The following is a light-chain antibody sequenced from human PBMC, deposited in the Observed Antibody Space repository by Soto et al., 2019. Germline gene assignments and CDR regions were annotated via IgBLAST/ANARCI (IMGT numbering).Light chain of an antibody. V-gene: IGKV3-11*01. CDR2: DAS. J-gene: IGKJ4*01. CDR3: HQRSNWPPFT. CDR1: QSISNF. Sequence: IVMTQSRASLSVSPGARATLSFRASQSISNFLAWYQQKPGQAPRLLIYDASKRATDIPDRFIGSGPGTDFTLTISSLEPEDFAVYYCHQRSNWPPFTFGGGTRWIS.